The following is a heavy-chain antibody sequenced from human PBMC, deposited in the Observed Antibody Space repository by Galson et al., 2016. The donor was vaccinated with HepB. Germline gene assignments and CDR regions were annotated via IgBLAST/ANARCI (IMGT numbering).Heavy chain of an antibody. D-gene: IGHD3-22*01. J-gene: IGHJ6*02. V-gene: IGHV1-18*01. Sequence: SVKVSCKASGYNFSTYGISWVRQAPGQGLEWMGWISVNNGNTFYAKSLQGRINMNTDTPTSTAYMELRSLRSDDTAMYYCVRDDWSSFDNSGYSYVGGMDVWGQGTTVTVSS. CDR3: VRDDWSSFDNSGYSYVGGMDV. CDR2: ISVNNGNT. CDR1: GYNFSTYG.